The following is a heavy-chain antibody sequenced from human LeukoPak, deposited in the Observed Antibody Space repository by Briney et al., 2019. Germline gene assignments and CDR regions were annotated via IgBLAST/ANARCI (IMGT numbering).Heavy chain of an antibody. CDR1: GGSIGSSSYY. CDR3: ARLPRIAAAGTGGEDAFDI. V-gene: IGHV4-39*07. J-gene: IGHJ3*02. D-gene: IGHD6-13*01. Sequence: PSETLSLTCTVSGGSIGSSSYYWGWLRQPPGKGLEWIGSIYYSGSTYYNPSLKSRVTISVDTSKNQFSLKLSSVTAADTAVYYCARLPRIAAAGTGGEDAFDIWGQGTMVTVSS. CDR2: IYYSGST.